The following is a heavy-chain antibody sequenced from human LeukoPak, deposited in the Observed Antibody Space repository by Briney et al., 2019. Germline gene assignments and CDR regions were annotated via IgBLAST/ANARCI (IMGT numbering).Heavy chain of an antibody. CDR1: GFTFSSYG. V-gene: IGHV3-33*01. Sequence: GGSLRLSCAASGFTFSSYGMHWVRQAPGKGLEWVAVIWYDGSNKYYADSVKGRFTISRDNSKNTLYLQMNSLRAEDTAVYYCARDQTPFLTYYDILTGSANGMDVWGQGTAVTVSS. CDR3: ARDQTPFLTYYDILTGSANGMDV. D-gene: IGHD3-9*01. J-gene: IGHJ6*02. CDR2: IWYDGSNK.